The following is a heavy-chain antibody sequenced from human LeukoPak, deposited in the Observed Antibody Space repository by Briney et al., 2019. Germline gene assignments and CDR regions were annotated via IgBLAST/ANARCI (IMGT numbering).Heavy chain of an antibody. Sequence: SQTLSLTCVISGDSVASNSTACDWIRQSPSRGLEWLGRTYCRSKWYSDYAVSVKSRITINPDTSKNQFSLQLNSVTPEDTAVYYCARGGQGDGYSADEAFDFWGQGTMVTVSS. CDR3: ARGGQGDGYSADEAFDF. CDR2: TYCRSKWYS. CDR1: GDSVASNSTA. D-gene: IGHD5-24*01. J-gene: IGHJ3*01. V-gene: IGHV6-1*01.